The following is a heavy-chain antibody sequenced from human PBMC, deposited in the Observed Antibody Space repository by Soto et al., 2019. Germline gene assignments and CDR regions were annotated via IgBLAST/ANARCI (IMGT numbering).Heavy chain of an antibody. Sequence: GESLKISCKGSGYSFTSYWIGWVRQMPGKGLEWMGIIYPGDSDTRYSPSFQGQVTISADKSISTAYLQWSSLKASDTAMYYCARQHYYDSSGYYYVGRSFDYWGQGTLVTVPS. CDR2: IYPGDSDT. V-gene: IGHV5-51*01. J-gene: IGHJ4*02. CDR3: ARQHYYDSSGYYYVGRSFDY. CDR1: GYSFTSYW. D-gene: IGHD3-22*01.